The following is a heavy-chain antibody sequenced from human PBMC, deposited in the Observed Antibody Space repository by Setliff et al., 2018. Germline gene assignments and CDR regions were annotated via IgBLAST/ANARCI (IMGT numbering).Heavy chain of an antibody. CDR3: VTDPPFSGWSFDS. D-gene: IGHD6-19*01. CDR1: GFTFSSYR. J-gene: IGHJ4*02. V-gene: IGHV3-33*08. CDR2: IWDDGNTT. Sequence: PGGSLRLSCAASGFTFSSYRMHWVRQAPGKGLEWVAVIWDDGNTTYYADSVKGRFTVSRDNSKNTLYLQMNSLRVEDTAVYYCVTDPPFSGWSFDSWGQGTLVTVSS.